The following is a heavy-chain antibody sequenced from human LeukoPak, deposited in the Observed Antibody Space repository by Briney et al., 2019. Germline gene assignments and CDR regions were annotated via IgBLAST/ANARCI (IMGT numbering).Heavy chain of an antibody. D-gene: IGHD3-16*01. J-gene: IGHJ4*02. CDR1: GYTFTGYY. V-gene: IGHV1-2*02. CDR3: AREGLGELTLDY. Sequence: ASVKVSCKASGYTFTGYYMHWVRQAPGQGLEWMGWINPNSGGTNYAQKFQGRVTMTTDTSTSTAYMELRNLRSDDTAVYYCAREGLGELTLDYWGQGTPVTVSS. CDR2: INPNSGGT.